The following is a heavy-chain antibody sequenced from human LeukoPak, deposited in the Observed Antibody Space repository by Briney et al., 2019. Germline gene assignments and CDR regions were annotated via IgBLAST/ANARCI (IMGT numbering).Heavy chain of an antibody. CDR2: VYYSGST. Sequence: SETLSLTCTVSGGSITSSSYNWGWIRQPPGKGLEWIGIVYYSGSTYYNPSLKSRVTISVDTSKNQFSLKLSSVTAADTAVYYCARRDWLDAFDIWGQGTMVTVSS. CDR1: GGSITSSSYN. J-gene: IGHJ3*02. V-gene: IGHV4-39*07. D-gene: IGHD3-9*01. CDR3: ARRDWLDAFDI.